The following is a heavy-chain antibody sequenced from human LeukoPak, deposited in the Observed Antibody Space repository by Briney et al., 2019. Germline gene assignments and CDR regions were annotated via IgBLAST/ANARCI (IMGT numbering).Heavy chain of an antibody. CDR1: GFTVSSNY. D-gene: IGHD2-2*01. CDR3: ARDLACSSTSCYPHFDY. CDR2: IYSGGST. J-gene: IGHJ4*02. Sequence: VGSLRLSCAASGFTVSSNYMSWVRQAPGKGLEWVSVIYSGGSTYYADSVKGRFTISRDSSKNTLYLQMNSLRAEDTAVYYCARDLACSSTSCYPHFDYWGQGTLVTVSS. V-gene: IGHV3-66*02.